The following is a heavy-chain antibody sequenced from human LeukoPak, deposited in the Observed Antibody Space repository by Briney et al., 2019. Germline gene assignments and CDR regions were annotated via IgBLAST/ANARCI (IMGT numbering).Heavy chain of an antibody. Sequence: PGGSLRLSCAASGFTFSTFSMNWVRQAPGRGLEWVSSISKGSGYIYYADSVKGRFTLSRDSAKNSLYLQMNSLRAEDTAIYYCTKDWGTTGPYDYWGQGTLVTVSS. CDR1: GFTFSTFS. CDR2: ISKGSGYI. V-gene: IGHV3-21*01. J-gene: IGHJ4*02. CDR3: TKDWGTTGPYDY. D-gene: IGHD2-2*01.